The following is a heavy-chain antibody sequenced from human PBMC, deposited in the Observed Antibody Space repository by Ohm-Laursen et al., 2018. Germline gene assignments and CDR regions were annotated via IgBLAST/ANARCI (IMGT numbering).Heavy chain of an antibody. Sequence: SLRLSCAAFGFTFDDYAMHWVRQAPGKGLEWVSGISWNSGSIAYADSVKVRFTISRDNAKNSLYVQMNSLRAEDTALYYCAKGGGYDFWSGYYMDYWGQGTLVTVSS. CDR1: GFTFDDYA. CDR3: AKGGGYDFWSGYYMDY. D-gene: IGHD3-3*01. V-gene: IGHV3-9*01. CDR2: ISWNSGSI. J-gene: IGHJ4*02.